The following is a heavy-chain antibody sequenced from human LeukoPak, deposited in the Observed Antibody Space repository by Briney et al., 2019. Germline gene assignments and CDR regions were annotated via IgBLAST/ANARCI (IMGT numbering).Heavy chain of an antibody. J-gene: IGHJ6*03. CDR1: GFTFSGSA. Sequence: PGGSLRLSCAASGFTFSGSAMHWVRQASGKGLEWVGRIRSKANSYATAYAASVKGRFTISRDDSKNTAYLQMNSLKTEDTAVYYCAKDLFYATVTTLDYMDVWGKGTTVTVSS. D-gene: IGHD4-17*01. CDR3: AKDLFYATVTTLDYMDV. CDR2: IRSKANSYAT. V-gene: IGHV3-73*01.